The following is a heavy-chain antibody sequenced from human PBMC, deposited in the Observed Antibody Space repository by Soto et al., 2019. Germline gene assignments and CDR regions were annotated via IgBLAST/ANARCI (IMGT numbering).Heavy chain of an antibody. CDR2: IIPILGIA. CDR1: GGTFSSYT. V-gene: IGHV1-69*02. Sequence: QVQLVQSGAEVKKPGSSVKVSCKASGGTFSSYTISWVRQAHGQGLEWMGRIIPILGIANYAQKFQGRVTITADKSTGTAYMELSSLRSEDTAVYYCARAPMYYDILTGYYPADAFDIWGQGTMVTVSS. D-gene: IGHD3-9*01. CDR3: ARAPMYYDILTGYYPADAFDI. J-gene: IGHJ3*02.